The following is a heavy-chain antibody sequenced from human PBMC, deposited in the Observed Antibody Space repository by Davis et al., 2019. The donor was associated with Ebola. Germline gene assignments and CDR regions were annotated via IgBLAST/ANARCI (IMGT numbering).Heavy chain of an antibody. CDR1: GGSFSGYY. Sequence: PSETLSLTCAVYGGSFSGYYWSWIRQPPGKGLEWIGEINHSGSTNYNPSLKSRVTISVDTSKNQFSLKLSSVTAADTAVYYCVLGAGYFDYWGQGTLVTVSS. V-gene: IGHV4-34*01. CDR3: VLGAGYFDY. D-gene: IGHD1-26*01. CDR2: INHSGST. J-gene: IGHJ4*02.